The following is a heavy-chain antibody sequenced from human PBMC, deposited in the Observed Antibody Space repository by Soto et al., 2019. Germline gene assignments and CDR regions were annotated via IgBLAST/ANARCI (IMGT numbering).Heavy chain of an antibody. D-gene: IGHD1-26*01. J-gene: IGHJ4*02. CDR3: ARDRTDQGRGSFSCAF. Sequence: EVQLVESGGGLVQPGGSLRLSCAASGFSFSTYSMTWVRQAPGKGLEWVANIRGTTSATYYADSVRGRFTISRDNARKSLFLQMNSLRDVDTAVYYCARDRTDQGRGSFSCAFWGQGTLVTVSS. CDR1: GFSFSTYS. CDR2: IRGTTSAT. V-gene: IGHV3-48*02.